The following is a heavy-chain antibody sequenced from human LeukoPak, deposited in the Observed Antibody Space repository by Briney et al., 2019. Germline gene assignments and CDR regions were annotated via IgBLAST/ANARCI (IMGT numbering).Heavy chain of an antibody. CDR2: ISLNSGSI. CDR3: ARAVAGYFDY. J-gene: IGHJ4*02. Sequence: ELVSCISLNSGSIGYADSVKGRFTISRENAKKSLYLQMNSLRAEDMALYYCARAVAGYFDYWGQGTLVTVSS. V-gene: IGHV3-9*03. D-gene: IGHD6-19*01.